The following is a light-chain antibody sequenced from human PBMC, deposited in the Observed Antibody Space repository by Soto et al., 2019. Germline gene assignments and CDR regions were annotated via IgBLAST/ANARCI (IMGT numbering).Light chain of an antibody. V-gene: IGKV1-5*01. CDR3: QQYATYAPST. CDR2: DAS. CDR1: QSIGTW. J-gene: IGKJ1*01. Sequence: DIQLTQSPSTLSASVGDRITITCLASQSIGTWLAWYQHRPGEGPKLLIHDASSLESGVPSRFSGSGSATEFSLTISSLESGDSGTYHCQQYATYAPSTFGHGTKVEIK.